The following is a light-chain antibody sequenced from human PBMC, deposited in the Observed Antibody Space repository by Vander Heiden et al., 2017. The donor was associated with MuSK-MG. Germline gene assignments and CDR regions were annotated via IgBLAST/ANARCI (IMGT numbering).Light chain of an antibody. J-gene: IGLJ2*01. V-gene: IGLV3-1*01. Sequence: SSELTPPPSVSVSPGQTASITCSGDKLGYKDASWNQQKPGQSHILVIFENRKRTAGIPERFSGSNSGNTATLTISGTQARDEDDYYCQAWDSSSVVFGGGTKLTVL. CDR2: ENR. CDR1: KLGYKD. CDR3: QAWDSSSVV.